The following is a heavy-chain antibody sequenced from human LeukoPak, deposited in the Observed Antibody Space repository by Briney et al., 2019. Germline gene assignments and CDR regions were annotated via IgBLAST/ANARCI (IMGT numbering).Heavy chain of an antibody. J-gene: IGHJ3*02. Sequence: SETLSLTCVVSVGSISSGGYSWSWIRQPPGKGLEWLGYIYHSGSTYYNPSLKSRVTISVDRSKNQYSLKLSFVTAADTAVYYCAGETQYYYDSSGPSQAFDIWGQGTMVTVSS. CDR2: IYHSGST. D-gene: IGHD3-22*01. CDR3: AGETQYYYDSSGPSQAFDI. V-gene: IGHV4-30-2*01. CDR1: VGSISSGGYS.